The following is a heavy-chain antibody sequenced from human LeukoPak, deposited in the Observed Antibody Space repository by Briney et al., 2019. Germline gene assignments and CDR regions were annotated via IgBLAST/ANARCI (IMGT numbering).Heavy chain of an antibody. CDR1: GFTFSSYW. D-gene: IGHD4-17*01. J-gene: IGHJ5*02. V-gene: IGHV3-74*01. CDR2: INSDGSST. Sequence: GGSLRLSCAASGFTFSSYWMHWVRQAPGKGLVWVSRINSDGSSTSYADSVKGRFTISRDNAKNTLYLQMNSLRAEDTAVYYCARGMTTVTEGNWFDPWGQGTLVTVSS. CDR3: ARGMTTVTEGNWFDP.